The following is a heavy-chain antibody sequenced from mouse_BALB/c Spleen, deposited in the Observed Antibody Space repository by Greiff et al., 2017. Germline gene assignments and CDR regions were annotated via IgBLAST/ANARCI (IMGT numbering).Heavy chain of an antibody. CDR1: GYAFTNYW. D-gene: IGHD2-4*01. J-gene: IGHJ2*01. CDR2: IYPGSGNT. Sequence: QVQLQQSGAELVRPGTSVKISCKASGYAFTNYWLGWVKQRPGHGLEWIGDIYPGSGNTYYNEKFKGKATLTADKSSSTAYMQLSSLTSEDSAVYFCARYDYDKGPFDYWGQGTTLTVSS. CDR3: ARYDYDKGPFDY. V-gene: IGHV1-63*01.